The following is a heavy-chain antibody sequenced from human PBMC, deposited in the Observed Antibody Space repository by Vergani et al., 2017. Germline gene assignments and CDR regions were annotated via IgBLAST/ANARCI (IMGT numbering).Heavy chain of an antibody. CDR3: ASRDITIFGVVIIRGYYYYGMDV. CDR2: IIPIFGTA. CDR1: GGTFSSYA. Sequence: QVQLVQSGAEVKKPGSSVKVSCKASGGTFSSYAISWVRQAPGQGLEWMGGIIPIFGTANYAQKFQGRVTITADESTSTAYMELSSLRSEDTAVYYCASRDITIFGVVIIRGYYYYGMDVW. V-gene: IGHV1-69*01. J-gene: IGHJ6*01. D-gene: IGHD3-3*01.